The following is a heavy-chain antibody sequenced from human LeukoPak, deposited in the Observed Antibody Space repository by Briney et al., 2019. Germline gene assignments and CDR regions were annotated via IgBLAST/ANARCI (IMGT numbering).Heavy chain of an antibody. J-gene: IGHJ4*02. CDR3: TTDFSHFDFSSGYYSY. CDR1: GFGFTNAW. Sequence: GGSLRLSCAASGFGFTNAWMVWVRQAPGKGLEWIGRLKANIDGGATDLAPPVKGRFTISRDDLTRTLYLQMNSLKTEDTGVYYCTTDFSHFDFSSGYYSYWGQGSLVIVSS. V-gene: IGHV3-15*01. D-gene: IGHD3-3*01. CDR2: LKANIDGGAT.